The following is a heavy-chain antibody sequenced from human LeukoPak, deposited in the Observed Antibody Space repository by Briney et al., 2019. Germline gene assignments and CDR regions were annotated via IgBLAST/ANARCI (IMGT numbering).Heavy chain of an antibody. V-gene: IGHV3-48*01. CDR1: GFTFSSYC. D-gene: IGHD6-13*01. CDR3: ARDPWVAAAGTVSRYFDL. Sequence: GGSLRLSCAASGFTFSSYCMNWVRQAPWKGLEWVSYFSSSNSPIYYADSVKGRFTISRDNAKNSLYLQMNGLRAEDTAAYYCARDPWVAAAGTVSRYFDLWGRGTLVTVSS. CDR2: FSSSNSPI. J-gene: IGHJ2*01.